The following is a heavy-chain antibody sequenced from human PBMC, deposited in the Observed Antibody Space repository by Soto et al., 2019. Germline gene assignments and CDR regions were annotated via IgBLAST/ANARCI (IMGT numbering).Heavy chain of an antibody. CDR2: IKSKTDGGTT. V-gene: IGHV3-15*01. CDR1: GFTFSNAW. CDR3: PKGKLSTVTTWNYFDS. J-gene: IGHJ4*02. D-gene: IGHD4-4*01. Sequence: GGSLRLSCAASGFTFSNAWMSWVRQAPGKGLEWVGRIKSKTDGGTTDYAAPVKGRFTISRDDSKNTLYLQMNSLKTEDAAGYCCPKGKLSTVTTWNYFDSWGEAAMVPVSS.